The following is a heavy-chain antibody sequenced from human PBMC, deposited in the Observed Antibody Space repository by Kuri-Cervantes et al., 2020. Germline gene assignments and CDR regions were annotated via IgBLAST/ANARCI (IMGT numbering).Heavy chain of an antibody. Sequence: GESLKISCAASGFTFSSYSMNWVRQAPGKGLEWVSSISSSSSYIYYADSVKGRFTISRDNAKNSLYLQMNSLRAEDTAVYYCAREDTRGMDVWGQGTTVTVSS. CDR2: ISSSSSYI. D-gene: IGHD5-18*01. CDR3: AREDTRGMDV. V-gene: IGHV3-21*04. CDR1: GFTFSSYS. J-gene: IGHJ6*02.